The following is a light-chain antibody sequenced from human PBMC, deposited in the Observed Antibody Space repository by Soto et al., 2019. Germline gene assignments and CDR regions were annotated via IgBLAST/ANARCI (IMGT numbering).Light chain of an antibody. V-gene: IGKV3-20*01. CDR3: HQYGISPPVT. CDR2: GAS. Sequence: EIVLTQSPDTVSVSPGERVTLSCRASQNIFSNYLPWYQQKPGQAPRLLIYGASTRATGIADRFSGGGYGTDFTLTISRLEPEDFAMYYCHQYGISPPVTFGQGTRLEIK. J-gene: IGKJ5*01. CDR1: QNIFSNY.